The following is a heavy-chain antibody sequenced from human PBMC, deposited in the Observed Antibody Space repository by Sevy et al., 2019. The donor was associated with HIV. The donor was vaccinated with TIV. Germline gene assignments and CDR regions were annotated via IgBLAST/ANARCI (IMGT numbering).Heavy chain of an antibody. V-gene: IGHV3-15*01. CDR1: GFNFSNVW. CDR2: VKSKTEGGTT. CDR3: ATWGSLFQH. D-gene: IGHD3-16*01. J-gene: IGHJ1*01. Sequence: GGSLRLSCAASGFNFSNVWMSWIRQAPGKGLEGVGHVKSKTEGGTTDYAAPVRGRFAISRDDSKNTLYLEMTSLKTEDTAVYYCATWGSLFQHWGQGTLVTVSS.